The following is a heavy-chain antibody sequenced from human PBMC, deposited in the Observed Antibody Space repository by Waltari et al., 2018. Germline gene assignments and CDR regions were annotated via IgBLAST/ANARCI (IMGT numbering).Heavy chain of an antibody. J-gene: IGHJ2*01. CDR3: ATLPIPLELWYFDL. CDR2: LHYGGSS. CDR1: GVSIITSRYY. V-gene: IGHV4-39*01. D-gene: IGHD1-7*01. Sequence: QLQLQESGPGLVNPSETLSLTCTVSGVSIITSRYYWGWIRQPPGKGLDWIGSLHYGGSSYFNPSLKSRVTISVDTSKNQFSLKLTSVTAADTAVYYCATLPIPLELWYFDLWGRGTLVTVSS.